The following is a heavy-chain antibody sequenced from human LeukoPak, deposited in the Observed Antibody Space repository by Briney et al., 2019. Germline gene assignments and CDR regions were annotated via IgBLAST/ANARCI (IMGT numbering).Heavy chain of an antibody. V-gene: IGHV3-48*03. Sequence: GGSLRLSCAASGFTFSRSEMSWVRQAPGKGLEWVSYITSSGTTIYYAYSVKGRFTISRDNAKNSVYLRMNSLRAEDTAVYYCAWGYGNFDYWGQGTLVTVSS. CDR2: ITSSGTTI. J-gene: IGHJ4*02. CDR3: AWGYGNFDY. CDR1: GFTFSRSE. D-gene: IGHD5-18*01.